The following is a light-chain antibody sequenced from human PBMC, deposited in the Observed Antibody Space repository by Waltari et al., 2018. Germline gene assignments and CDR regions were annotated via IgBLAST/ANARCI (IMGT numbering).Light chain of an antibody. CDR1: SSVVGDYDF. CDR2: EVN. J-gene: IGLJ2*01. V-gene: IGLV2-23*02. Sequence: QSALTQPASVSGSPGQSITISCTGSSSVVGDYDFVSWYQQYPGKAPKVIIYEVNELPSGVSYRFSGSKSGNTASLTISGLQPEDEADYHCCSYATRNTPVAFGGGTKVTLL. CDR3: CSYATRNTPVA.